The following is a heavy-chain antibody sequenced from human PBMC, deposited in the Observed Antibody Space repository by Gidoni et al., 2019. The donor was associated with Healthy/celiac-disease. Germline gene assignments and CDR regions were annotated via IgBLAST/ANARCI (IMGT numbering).Heavy chain of an antibody. CDR1: GGPFSSYA. V-gene: IGHV1-69*04. CDR2: IIPILGIA. D-gene: IGHD2-2*01. CDR3: ARVGSAMVEYFDY. Sequence: QVQLVQSGAEVKKPGSSVKVSCQASGGPFSSYAISWVRQAPGQGLEWMGRIIPILGIANYAQKFQGRVTITADKSTSTAYMELSSLRSEDTAVYYCARVGSAMVEYFDYWGQGTLVTVSS. J-gene: IGHJ4*02.